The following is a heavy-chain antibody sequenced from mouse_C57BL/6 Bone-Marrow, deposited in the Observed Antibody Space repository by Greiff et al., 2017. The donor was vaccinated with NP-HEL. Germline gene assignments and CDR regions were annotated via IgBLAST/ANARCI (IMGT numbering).Heavy chain of an antibody. D-gene: IGHD2-2*01. CDR3: ARAPAGYY. CDR1: GYSITSGYY. Sequence: EVKLQESGPGLVKPSQSLSLTCSVTGYSITSGYYWNWIRQFPGNKLEWMGYISYDGSNNYNPSLKNRISITRDTSKNQFFLKLNSVTTEDTATYYCARAPAGYYWGQGTLVTVSA. V-gene: IGHV3-6*01. J-gene: IGHJ3*01. CDR2: ISYDGSN.